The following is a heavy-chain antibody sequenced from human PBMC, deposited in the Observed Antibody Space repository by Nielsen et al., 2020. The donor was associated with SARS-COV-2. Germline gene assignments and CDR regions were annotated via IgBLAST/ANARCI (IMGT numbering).Heavy chain of an antibody. Sequence: SETLSLTCTVSGGSISSGDYYWSWIRQPPGKGLEWIGSIYYSGNTYYNQSLNSRVTISVDTSKNQFSLKLSSVPAADTAVYYCARAVQGFDWLLAFVENVSVVSYYYMDVWGKGTTVTVSS. CDR1: GGSISSGDYY. J-gene: IGHJ6*03. CDR3: ARAVQGFDWLLAFVENVSVVSYYYMDV. CDR2: IYYSGNT. V-gene: IGHV4-30-4*01. D-gene: IGHD3-9*01.